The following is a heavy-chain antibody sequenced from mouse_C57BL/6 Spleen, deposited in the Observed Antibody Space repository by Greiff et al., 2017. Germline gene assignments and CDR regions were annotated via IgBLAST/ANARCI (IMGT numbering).Heavy chain of an antibody. D-gene: IGHD2-1*01. J-gene: IGHJ2*02. Sequence: VQLQQSGAELVRPGASVKMSCKTSGYTFTGYGMNWVKQRPGQGLEWIGYLNPGNGYTDYNEKFKGKATLTADTSSSTAYMQLSSLTSEDSAVXYCSTRVFAFDYWGQGTSVTVSS. V-gene: IGHV1-58*01. CDR3: STRVFAFDY. CDR1: GYTFTGYG. CDR2: LNPGNGYT.